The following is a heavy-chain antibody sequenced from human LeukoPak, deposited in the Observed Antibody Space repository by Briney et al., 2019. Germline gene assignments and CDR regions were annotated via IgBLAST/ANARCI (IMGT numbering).Heavy chain of an antibody. CDR1: GFTFSSYE. CDR3: ARGGIVVVPAAEGFDY. V-gene: IGHV3-48*03. D-gene: IGHD2-2*01. CDR2: ISSGSTI. J-gene: IGHJ4*02. Sequence: GGSLRLSCAASGFTFSSYEMNWVRQAPGKGLEWVSYISSGSTIYYADPVKGRFTISRDNAKNSLYLQMNSLRAEDTAVYYCARGGIVVVPAAEGFDYWGQGTLVTVSS.